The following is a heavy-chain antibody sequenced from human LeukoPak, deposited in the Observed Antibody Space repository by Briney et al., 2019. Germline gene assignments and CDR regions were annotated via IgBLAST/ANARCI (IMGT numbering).Heavy chain of an antibody. J-gene: IGHJ4*02. V-gene: IGHV4-59*01. CDR1: GGSISSYY. D-gene: IGHD3-22*01. CDR2: IYYSGST. Sequence: SETLSLTCTVSGGSISSYYWSWIRQPPGKGLEWIGYIYYSGSTNYNPSLKSRVTISVDTSKNQFSLKLSSVTAADTAVYYCARVTSSGYYEDYWGQGTLVTVSS. CDR3: ARVTSSGYYEDY.